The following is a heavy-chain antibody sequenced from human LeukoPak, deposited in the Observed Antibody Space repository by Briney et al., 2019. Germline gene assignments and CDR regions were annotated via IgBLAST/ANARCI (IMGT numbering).Heavy chain of an antibody. V-gene: IGHV4-31*03. J-gene: IGHJ6*02. D-gene: IGHD6-6*01. Sequence: PSETLSLTCTVSGGSISSGGYYWSWIRQHPGQGLEWIGYIYYSGSTYYNPSLKSRVTISVDTSKNQFSLKLSSVTAADTAVYYCARVPYSSSPPYYYYYGMDVWGQGTTVTVSS. CDR2: IYYSGST. CDR3: ARVPYSSSPPYYYYYGMDV. CDR1: GGSISSGGYY.